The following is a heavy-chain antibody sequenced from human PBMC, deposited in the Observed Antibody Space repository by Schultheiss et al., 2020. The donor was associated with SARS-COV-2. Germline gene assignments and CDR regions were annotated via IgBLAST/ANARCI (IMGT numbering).Heavy chain of an antibody. D-gene: IGHD2-2*01. Sequence: GGSLRLSCAASGFTFSSYGMHWVRQAPGKGLEWVAVIWYDGSNKYYADSVKGRFTISRDNAKNSLYLQMNSLRAEDTAVYYCKGREGSGDIVVVPARGMDVWGQGTTVTVSS. V-gene: IGHV3-33*03. J-gene: IGHJ6*02. CDR3: KGREGSGDIVVVPARGMDV. CDR2: IWYDGSNK. CDR1: GFTFSSYG.